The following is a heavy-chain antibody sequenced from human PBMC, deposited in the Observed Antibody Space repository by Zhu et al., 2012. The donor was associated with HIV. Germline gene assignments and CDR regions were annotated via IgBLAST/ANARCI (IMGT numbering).Heavy chain of an antibody. J-gene: IGHJ5*01. CDR2: VYFSGST. CDR3: ARDRDYDILSGAFDS. Sequence: QVQLQESGPRLVRPSETLSLTCTVSGGSISSHFWTWIRQPPGKGLEWIGNVYFSGSTKYNPSLESRVTISIDMSKNHFSLELTSVTAADTAVYYCARDRDYDILSGAFDSWGQGTLVTVPS. D-gene: IGHD3-9*01. CDR1: GGSISSHF. V-gene: IGHV4-59*11.